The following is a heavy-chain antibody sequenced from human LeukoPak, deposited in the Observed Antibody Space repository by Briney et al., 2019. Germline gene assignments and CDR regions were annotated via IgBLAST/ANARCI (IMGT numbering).Heavy chain of an antibody. CDR3: ARDQGITIFGVWFDP. D-gene: IGHD3-3*01. Sequence: SETLSLTCTVSGGSTSSYYRSWIRQPAGKGLEWIGRIYTSGSTNYNPSLKSRVTMSVDTSKNQFSLKLSSVTAADTAVYYCARDQGITIFGVWFDPWGQGTLVTVSS. V-gene: IGHV4-4*07. CDR1: GGSTSSYY. CDR2: IYTSGST. J-gene: IGHJ5*02.